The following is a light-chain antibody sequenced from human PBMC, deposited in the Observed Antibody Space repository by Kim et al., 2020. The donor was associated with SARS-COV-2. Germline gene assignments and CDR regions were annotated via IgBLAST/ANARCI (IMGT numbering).Light chain of an antibody. CDR1: QTVLYSANNKNY. CDR2: WAS. CDR3: QQYFNTPYT. J-gene: IGKJ2*01. Sequence: DIVMTQSPDSLAASLGERATINCKSSQTVLYSANNKNYLAWYQHKPGQSPKLLLFWASTRESGVPDRFSGSGSGTDFTLTISSLQAEDVAVYYCQQYFNTPYTFGRGTKLEI. V-gene: IGKV4-1*01.